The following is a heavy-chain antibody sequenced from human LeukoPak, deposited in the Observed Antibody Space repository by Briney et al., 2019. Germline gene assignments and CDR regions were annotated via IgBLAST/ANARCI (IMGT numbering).Heavy chain of an antibody. Sequence: GGSLRLSCAASGFTFDDYAMHWVRQAPGKGLEWVSGISWNSGSIGYADSVKGRFTISRDNAKNSLYLQMNSLRAEDTALYYCAKDRATMIVLDAFDIWGQGTMVTVSS. CDR2: ISWNSGSI. CDR3: AKDRATMIVLDAFDI. J-gene: IGHJ3*02. V-gene: IGHV3-9*01. D-gene: IGHD3-22*01. CDR1: GFTFDDYA.